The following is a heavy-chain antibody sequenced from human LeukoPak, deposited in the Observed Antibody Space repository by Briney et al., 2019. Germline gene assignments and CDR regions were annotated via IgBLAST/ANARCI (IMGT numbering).Heavy chain of an antibody. CDR3: ARDGLYSYGYSYFDY. CDR1: GGSITSYH. J-gene: IGHJ4*02. V-gene: IGHV4-4*07. CDR2: IYTGGST. D-gene: IGHD5-18*01. Sequence: SETLSLTCTVSGGSITSYHWSWIRQPAGKGLEWIGRIYTGGSTNYNPSLKSRVTMSVDTSKNQFSLKLSSVTAADTAVYYCARDGLYSYGYSYFDYWGQGTLVTVSS.